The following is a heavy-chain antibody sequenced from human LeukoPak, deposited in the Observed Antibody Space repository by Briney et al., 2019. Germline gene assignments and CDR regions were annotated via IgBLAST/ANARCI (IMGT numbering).Heavy chain of an antibody. D-gene: IGHD3-22*01. CDR3: ARSYYYDYRQIDY. CDR2: IHYSGNT. V-gene: IGHV4-59*08. CDR1: GGSISTYY. Sequence: SETLSLTCTVSGGSISTYYWSWIRQPPGKGLEWIAYIHYSGNTNYNPSLQSRVTISVDTSKNQFSLNLYSVTAADTAVFYCARSYYYDYRQIDYWGQGTLVTVSS. J-gene: IGHJ4*02.